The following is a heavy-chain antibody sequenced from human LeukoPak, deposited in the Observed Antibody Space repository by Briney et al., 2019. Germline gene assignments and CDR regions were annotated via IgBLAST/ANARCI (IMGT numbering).Heavy chain of an antibody. CDR1: GYSFTSYW. CDR3: ARCLYSYGYYYGMDV. CDR2: IYPGDSDT. J-gene: IGHJ6*02. D-gene: IGHD5-18*01. Sequence: GESLKISCKGSGYSFTSYWIGCVRQMPGKGLEWMGIIYPGDSDTRYSPSFQGQVTISADKSISTAYLQWSSLKASDTAMYYCARCLYSYGYYYGMDVWGQGTTVTVSS. V-gene: IGHV5-51*01.